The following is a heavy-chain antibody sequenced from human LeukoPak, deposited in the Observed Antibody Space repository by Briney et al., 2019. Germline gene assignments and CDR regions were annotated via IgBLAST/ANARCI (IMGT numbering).Heavy chain of an antibody. CDR2: IWYDGSTK. CDR3: ARDPPRYCSGGSCYGMDV. D-gene: IGHD2-15*01. V-gene: IGHV3-33*01. CDR1: GFTFSSFG. J-gene: IGHJ6*02. Sequence: PGGSLRLSCAASGFTFSSFGMHWVRQAPGKGLEWVAVIWYDGSTKYYADSVKGRFTISRDNSKNTLYLQMNSLRAEDTAVYYCARDPPRYCSGGSCYGMDVWGQGTTVTVSS.